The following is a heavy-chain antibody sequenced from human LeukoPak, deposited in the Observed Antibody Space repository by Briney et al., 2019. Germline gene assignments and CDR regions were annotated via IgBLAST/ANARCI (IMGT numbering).Heavy chain of an antibody. CDR1: GGSISSGDYY. J-gene: IGHJ4*02. Sequence: TLSLTCTVSGGSISSGDYYWSWIPQPPGRGLEWIGYIYYSGSTYYNPSLKSRVTISVDTSKNQFSLKLSSVTAADTAVYYCARGRYDFWSGSKHLDYWGQGTLVTVSS. V-gene: IGHV4-30-4*08. CDR2: IYYSGST. CDR3: ARGRYDFWSGSKHLDY. D-gene: IGHD3-3*01.